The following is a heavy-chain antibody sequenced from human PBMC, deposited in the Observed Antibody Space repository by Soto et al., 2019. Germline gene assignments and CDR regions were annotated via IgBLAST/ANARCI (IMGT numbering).Heavy chain of an antibody. CDR1: RGTFSSST. D-gene: IGHD1-26*01. CDR3: ARVGAATQLDY. CDR2: IIPILGIA. Sequence: QVQLVQSGAEVKKPGSSVKVSCKASRGTFSSSTISWVRQAPGQGLEWMGRIIPILGIANYAQKFQGRVTITADKSASTAYMELSSLRSEDTAVYYCARVGAATQLDYWGQGTLVTVSS. V-gene: IGHV1-69*02. J-gene: IGHJ4*02.